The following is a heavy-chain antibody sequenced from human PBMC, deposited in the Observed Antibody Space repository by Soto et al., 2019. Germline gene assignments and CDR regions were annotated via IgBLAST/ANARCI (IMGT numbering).Heavy chain of an antibody. Sequence: QVTLKESGPVLVKPTETITLTCTVSGFSLSNARMGVSWIRQPPGQALEWLAHIVSNDEKSYSTSLKSRLTISKDPSKSPVVLTMTNMDPVDTATYSCARIGYSSGWYQLWGQGTLVTVSS. J-gene: IGHJ4*02. CDR2: IVSNDEK. D-gene: IGHD6-19*01. CDR3: ARIGYSSGWYQL. CDR1: GFSLSNARMG. V-gene: IGHV2-26*01.